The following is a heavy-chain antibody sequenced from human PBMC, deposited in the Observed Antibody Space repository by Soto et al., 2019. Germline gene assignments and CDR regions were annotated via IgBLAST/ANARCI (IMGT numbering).Heavy chain of an antibody. V-gene: IGHV4-31*03. CDR3: ARDSAKVALYGMDV. CDR1: GGSISSGGYY. D-gene: IGHD2-15*01. J-gene: IGHJ6*02. Sequence: QVQLQESGPGLVKPSQTLSLTCTVSGGSISSGGYYWSWIRQHPGKGLEWIGYIYYSGSTYYNPSLKSRFTISVDTSKNQFSLRLSSVTAADTAVYYCARDSAKVALYGMDVWGQGTTVTVSS. CDR2: IYYSGST.